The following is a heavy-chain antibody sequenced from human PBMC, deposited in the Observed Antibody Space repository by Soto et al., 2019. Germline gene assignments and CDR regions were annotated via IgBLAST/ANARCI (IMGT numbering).Heavy chain of an antibody. J-gene: IGHJ3*02. CDR1: GGTFSSYA. Sequence: QVQLVQSGAEVKKPGSSVKVSCKASGGTFSSYAISWVRQAPGQGLEWMGGIIPIFGTANYAQKFQGRVTITADESTSTAYMELSSLRSEDTAVYYCESSRVTYYYDRSAFDIWGQGTMVTVSS. CDR3: ESSRVTYYYDRSAFDI. V-gene: IGHV1-69*01. D-gene: IGHD3-22*01. CDR2: IIPIFGTA.